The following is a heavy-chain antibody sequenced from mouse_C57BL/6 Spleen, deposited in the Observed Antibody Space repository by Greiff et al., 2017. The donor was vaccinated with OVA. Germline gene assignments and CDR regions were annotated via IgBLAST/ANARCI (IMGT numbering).Heavy chain of an antibody. D-gene: IGHD1-1*01. CDR2: INPNNGGT. J-gene: IGHJ3*01. V-gene: IGHV1-22*01. CDR1: GYTFTDYN. Sequence: VQLKESGPELVKPGASVKMSCKASGYTFTDYNMHWVKQSPGKSLEWIGDINPNNGGTSYKQKFKGKATLTVNKSSSKAYMELSSLTSEDAAVYYCASDYGSSYGFAYWGQGTLVTVSA. CDR3: ASDYGSSYGFAY.